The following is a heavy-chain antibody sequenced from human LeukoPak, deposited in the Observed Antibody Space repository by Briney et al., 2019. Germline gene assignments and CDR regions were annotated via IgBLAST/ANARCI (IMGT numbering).Heavy chain of an antibody. CDR3: ARRTIFGVVIIPLRAFDI. CDR2: MNPNSGNT. J-gene: IGHJ3*02. Sequence: ASVKVSCKASGYTFTSYDINWVRQATGQGLEWMGWMNPNSGNTGYAQKFQGRVTITRNTSISTAYMELSSLRSEDTAVYYCARRTIFGVVIIPLRAFDIWGQGTMVTVSS. V-gene: IGHV1-8*03. D-gene: IGHD3-3*01. CDR1: GYTFTSYD.